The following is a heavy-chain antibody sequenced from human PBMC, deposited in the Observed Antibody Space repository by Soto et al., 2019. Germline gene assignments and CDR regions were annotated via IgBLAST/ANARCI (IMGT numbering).Heavy chain of an antibody. J-gene: IGHJ4*02. CDR1: GFTFSSYA. Sequence: QVQLVESGGGVVQPGRSLRLSCAGSGFTFSSYAMHWVRQAPGKGLEWVAVISYDGRYKYYADSVKGRFTISRDNSKNTLYLQMNSLRAEDTAVYYCARGVDYGDHYYFDYWGQGTLVTVSS. CDR3: ARGVDYGDHYYFDY. V-gene: IGHV3-30*04. D-gene: IGHD4-17*01. CDR2: ISYDGRYK.